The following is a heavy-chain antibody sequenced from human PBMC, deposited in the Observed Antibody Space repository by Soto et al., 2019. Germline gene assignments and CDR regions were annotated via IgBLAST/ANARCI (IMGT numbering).Heavy chain of an antibody. CDR3: ARRYGYSFDY. J-gene: IGHJ4*02. D-gene: IGHD1-1*01. Sequence: SETLSLTCTVSGDSISSYFWSWIRQPPGKGLEWIGYVYHRDSTKYNPSLKSRVAISADTPKNQFSLKLTSVTAADAAVYYCARRYGYSFDYWGQGTLVTVSS. CDR1: GDSISSYF. V-gene: IGHV4-59*08. CDR2: VYHRDST.